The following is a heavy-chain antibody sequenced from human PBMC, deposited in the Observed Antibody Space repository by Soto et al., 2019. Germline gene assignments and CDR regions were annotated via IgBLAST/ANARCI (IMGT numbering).Heavy chain of an antibody. V-gene: IGHV3-23*01. CDR3: AKAMALDLATTVYAMDV. J-gene: IGHJ6*02. CDR1: GFTFSTYG. CDR2: TSGGYT. Sequence: EMQLLESGGGLIQPGGSLRLSCVASGFTFSTYGKSWVRQAPGKGLEWVSSTSGGYTYYADSVRGRFTISSDNSKNTVYLQMNSLRAGDTALYYCAKAMALDLATTVYAMDVWGQGTMVTVSS. D-gene: IGHD4-4*01.